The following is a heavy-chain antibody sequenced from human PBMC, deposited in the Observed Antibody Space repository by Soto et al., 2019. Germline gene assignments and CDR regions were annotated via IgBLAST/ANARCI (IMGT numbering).Heavy chain of an antibody. V-gene: IGHV3-23*01. Sequence: EVQLLESGGGLVQPGGSLRLSCAASGFTFSSYALSWVRQAPGKGLEWVSALSGTGDSADYANSAKGRFTISRDDSKTTLYLVMSSLRVEDTAIYYCARDNGNYGSGSFAHWGQGTLVTVSS. CDR2: LSGTGDSA. J-gene: IGHJ4*02. D-gene: IGHD3-10*01. CDR3: ARDNGNYGSGSFAH. CDR1: GFTFSSYA.